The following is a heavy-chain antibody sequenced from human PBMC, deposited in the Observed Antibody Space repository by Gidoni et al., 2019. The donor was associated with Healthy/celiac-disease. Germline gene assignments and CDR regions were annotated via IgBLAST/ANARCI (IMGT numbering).Heavy chain of an antibody. CDR3: ARDLSIAADDY. J-gene: IGHJ4*02. CDR2: ISSSSSYT. D-gene: IGHD6-6*01. V-gene: IGHV3-11*06. CDR1: GFTFSDYY. Sequence: QVQLVESGGGLVKPGGSLRLSCAASGFTFSDYYMSWIRQAPGKGLEWVSYISSSSSYTNYADSVKGRFTISRDNAKNSLYLQMNSLRAEDTTVYYCARDLSIAADDYWGQGTLVTVSS.